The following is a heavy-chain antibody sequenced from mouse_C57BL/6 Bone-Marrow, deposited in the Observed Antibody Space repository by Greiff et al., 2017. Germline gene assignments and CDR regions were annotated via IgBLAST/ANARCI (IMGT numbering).Heavy chain of an antibody. J-gene: IGHJ1*03. D-gene: IGHD1-1*01. CDR1: GYTFTSYW. CDR2: IDPSGSYT. CDR3: AREDYGNFDD. V-gene: IGHV1-69*01. Sequence: VQLQQPGAELVMPGASVKLSCKASGYTFTSYWMHWVKQRPGQGLEWIGEIDPSGSYTNYNQKFKGKSTLTVDKSSSTAYMQLSSLTSEDSAVYYCAREDYGNFDDWGTGTTVTVSS.